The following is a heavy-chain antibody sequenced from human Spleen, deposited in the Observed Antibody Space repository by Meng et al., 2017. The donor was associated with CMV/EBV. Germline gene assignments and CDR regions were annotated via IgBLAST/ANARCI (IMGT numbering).Heavy chain of an antibody. J-gene: IGHJ4*02. V-gene: IGHV3-21*04. D-gene: IGHD6-19*01. CDR3: ARDLSNSGWYSIPPFDY. Sequence: GESLKISCAASGFTFSSYSMNWVRQAPGKGLEWVSSISSSSSYIYYADSVKGRFTISRDNAKNSLYLQMNSLRAEDTAVFYCARDLSNSGWYSIPPFDYWGQGTLVTVSS. CDR2: ISSSSSYI. CDR1: GFTFSSYS.